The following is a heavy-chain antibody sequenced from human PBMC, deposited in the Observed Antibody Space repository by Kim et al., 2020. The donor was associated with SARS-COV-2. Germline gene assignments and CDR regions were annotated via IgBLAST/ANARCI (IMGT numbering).Heavy chain of an antibody. CDR2: T. D-gene: IGHD4-17*01. V-gene: IGHV4-59*01. J-gene: IGHJ4*02. Sequence: TNYTPSLKSRVTISVDTSKNQFSLKLSSVTAADTAVYYCARSTTVVTYDYWGQGTLVTVSS. CDR3: ARSTTVVTYDY.